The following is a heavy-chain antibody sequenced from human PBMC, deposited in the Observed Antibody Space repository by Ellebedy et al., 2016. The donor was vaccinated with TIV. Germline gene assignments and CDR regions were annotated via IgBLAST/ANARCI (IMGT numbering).Heavy chain of an antibody. CDR1: GGSINSTHW. J-gene: IGHJ2*01. CDR2: IYHSGST. D-gene: IGHD3/OR15-3a*01. Sequence: GSLRLSCAVSGGSINSTHWWSWVRQSPGKGLEWIGEIYHSGSTKYNPSLKSRVTISVDTSKNQLSLKLSSVTAADTAVYYCARSLLIFTFDKCYFDLWGRGTLVTVSS. CDR3: ARSLLIFTFDKCYFDL. V-gene: IGHV4-4*02.